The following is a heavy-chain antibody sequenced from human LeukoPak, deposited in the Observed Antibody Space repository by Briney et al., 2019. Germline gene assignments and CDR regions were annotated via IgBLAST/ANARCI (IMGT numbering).Heavy chain of an antibody. V-gene: IGHV1-2*02. J-gene: IGHJ2*01. CDR3: ARDWEGLGEYWYFDL. CDR1: GYTFTDYY. Sequence: ASVKVSCKASGYTFTDYYMHWVRQAPGQGLEWMGWINPKSGSTNYAQQYQGGVTMTRDTSIRTAYMELSSLRPDDTAVYYCARDWEGLGEYWYFDLWGRGTLVTVSS. D-gene: IGHD1-26*01. CDR2: INPKSGST.